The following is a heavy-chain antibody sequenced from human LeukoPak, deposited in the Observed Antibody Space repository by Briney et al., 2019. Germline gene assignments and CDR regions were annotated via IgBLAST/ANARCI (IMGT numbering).Heavy chain of an antibody. V-gene: IGHV3-7*01. CDR1: GLTFSSSW. CDR2: INPDGNKK. CDR3: ARDLAYSRLDC. J-gene: IGHJ4*02. D-gene: IGHD5-18*01. Sequence: GGSLRLSCAVSGLTFSSSWMDWVRRAPGKGLEWVASINPDGNKKYSADSVKGRFTISRDNAENSLYLQMNSLRVEDTAFYYCARDLAYSRLDCWGQGMLVTVSS.